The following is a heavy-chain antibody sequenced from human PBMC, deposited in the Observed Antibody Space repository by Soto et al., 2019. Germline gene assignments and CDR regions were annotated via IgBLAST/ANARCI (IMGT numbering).Heavy chain of an antibody. V-gene: IGHV1-69*13. Sequence: SVKVSCKASGGTFSSYAISWVRQAPGQGLEWMGGIIPIFGTANYAQKFQGRVTITADESTSTAYMELSSLRSEDTAVYYCAFQYYDASVTSYACWSQGTLVTVSS. CDR3: AFQYYDASVTSYAC. CDR2: IIPIFGTA. J-gene: IGHJ4*02. D-gene: IGHD3-10*01. CDR1: GGTFSSYA.